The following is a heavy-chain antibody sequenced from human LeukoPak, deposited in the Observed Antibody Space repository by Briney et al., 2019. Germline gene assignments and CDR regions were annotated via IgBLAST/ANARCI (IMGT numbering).Heavy chain of an antibody. CDR3: ARAGFLLWFGELLLRGDAFDI. D-gene: IGHD3-10*01. CDR1: GFTFSSYG. Sequence: NPGGSLRLSCAASGFTFSSYGMHWVRQAPGKGLEWVSSISSSSSYIYYADSVKGRFTISRDNAKNSLYLQMNSLRAEDTAVYYCARAGFLLWFGELLLRGDAFDIWGQGTMVTVSS. V-gene: IGHV3-21*01. J-gene: IGHJ3*02. CDR2: ISSSSSYI.